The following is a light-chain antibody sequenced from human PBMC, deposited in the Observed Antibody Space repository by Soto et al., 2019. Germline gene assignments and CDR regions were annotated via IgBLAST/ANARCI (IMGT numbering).Light chain of an antibody. CDR2: GAS. V-gene: IGKV3-15*01. Sequence: EIVMTQSPATLSVSPGERATLSCRASQSVSSNLAWYQQKPGQTPRVLIYGASTRAIGIPARFSGSGFGTEFTLTISSLQPDDFATYYCQHYNSYSEAFGQGTKVDIK. CDR1: QSVSSN. J-gene: IGKJ1*01. CDR3: QHYNSYSEA.